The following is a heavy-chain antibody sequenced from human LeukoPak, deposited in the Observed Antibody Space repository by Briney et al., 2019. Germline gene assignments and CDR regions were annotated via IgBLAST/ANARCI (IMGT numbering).Heavy chain of an antibody. D-gene: IGHD3-22*01. CDR3: ANDYYDSSGYRY. V-gene: IGHV1-2*02. CDR2: INPNSGGT. J-gene: IGHJ4*02. Sequence: GASVKVSCKASGYTFTGYYMHWVRQAPGQGLEWMGWINPNSGGTNYAQKIQGRVTMTRDTSISTAYMELSRLRSDDTAVYYCANDYYDSSGYRYWGQGTLVTVSS. CDR1: GYTFTGYY.